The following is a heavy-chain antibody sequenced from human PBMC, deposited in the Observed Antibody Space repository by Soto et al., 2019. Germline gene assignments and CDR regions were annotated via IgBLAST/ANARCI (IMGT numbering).Heavy chain of an antibody. D-gene: IGHD6-6*01. CDR3: GYSRVAAHCSYYDCMDV. Sequence: QITLKESGPTLVKPTQTLTLTCTFSGFSLTTSGVGVGWIRQPPGKALEWLALIYWDDEKRYSPSLKSRLTIAKDTSKHQVVLTVTNMDAVDTATYYGGYSRVAAHCSYYDCMDVWGQGTTVTVSS. V-gene: IGHV2-5*02. CDR2: IYWDDEK. CDR1: GFSLTTSGVG. J-gene: IGHJ6*02.